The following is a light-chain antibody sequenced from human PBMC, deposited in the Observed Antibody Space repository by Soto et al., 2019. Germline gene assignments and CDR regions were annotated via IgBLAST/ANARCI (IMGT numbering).Light chain of an antibody. J-gene: IGKJ2*01. CDR3: HQYGSSPRT. CDR2: GAS. V-gene: IGKV3-20*01. CDR1: QTVSTNY. Sequence: IVLTQSPGTLSSSPGERATLSYRASQTVSTNYLAWYQQKPGQAPRLLIYGASSRDTGIPDRFSGSGAGTDFILTISRLEPEDFAVYYCHQYGSSPRTFGQGTKVEIK.